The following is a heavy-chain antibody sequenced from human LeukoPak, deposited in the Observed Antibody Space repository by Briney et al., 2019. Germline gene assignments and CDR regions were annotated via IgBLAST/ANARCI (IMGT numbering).Heavy chain of an antibody. CDR1: GGSINSGGYY. CDR2: IYYSGST. CDR3: ARSITMVRGFDY. J-gene: IGHJ4*02. D-gene: IGHD3-10*01. V-gene: IGHV4-31*03. Sequence: SQTLSLTCTVSGGSINSGGYYWNWIRPHPGKGLEWIGSIYYSGSTYYNPSLKSRLTISVDTSKNHFSLKLSSVTAADTAIYYCARSITMVRGFDYWGQGTLVTVSS.